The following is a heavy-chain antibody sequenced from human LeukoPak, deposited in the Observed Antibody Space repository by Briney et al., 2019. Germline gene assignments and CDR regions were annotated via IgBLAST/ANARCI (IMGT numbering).Heavy chain of an antibody. CDR3: AREGTRRFLEWFTNKVYYYYGMDV. J-gene: IGHJ6*02. CDR2: IIPILGIA. Sequence: GGSLRLSCAASGGTFSSYAISWVRQAPGQGLEWMGRIIPILGIANYAQKFQGRVAITADKSTSTAYMELSSLRSEDTAVYYCAREGTRRFLEWFTNKVYYYYGMDVWGQGTTVTVSS. CDR1: GGTFSSYA. V-gene: IGHV1-69*04. D-gene: IGHD3-3*01.